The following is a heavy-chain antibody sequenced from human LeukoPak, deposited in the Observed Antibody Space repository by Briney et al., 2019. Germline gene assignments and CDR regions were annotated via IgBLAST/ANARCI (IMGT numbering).Heavy chain of an antibody. V-gene: IGHV4-39*07. CDR3: ARGRDGFNSLPFDY. J-gene: IGHJ4*02. Sequence: SETLSLTCTVSGGSISSSSYYWGWIRQPPGKGLEWIGSIYYSGSTYYNPSLKSRVTISVDTSKNQFSLKLSSVTAADTAVYYCARGRDGFNSLPFDYWGQGTLVTVSS. CDR1: GGSISSSSYY. CDR2: IYYSGST. D-gene: IGHD5-24*01.